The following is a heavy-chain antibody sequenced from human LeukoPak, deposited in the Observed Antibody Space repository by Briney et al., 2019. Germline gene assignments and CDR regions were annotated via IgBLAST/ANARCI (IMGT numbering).Heavy chain of an antibody. Sequence: GGSLRLSCAASGFTFSNYAMSWVRQAPGKRLEWVSTISGSGGSTYYADSVKGRFTISRDNAKNSLYLQMNSLRDEDTAVYYCARSTYYYDSSGYLYPSFFDYWGQGNLVTVSS. CDR3: ARSTYYYDSSGYLYPSFFDY. D-gene: IGHD3-22*01. CDR2: ISGSGGST. J-gene: IGHJ4*02. CDR1: GFTFSNYA. V-gene: IGHV3-23*01.